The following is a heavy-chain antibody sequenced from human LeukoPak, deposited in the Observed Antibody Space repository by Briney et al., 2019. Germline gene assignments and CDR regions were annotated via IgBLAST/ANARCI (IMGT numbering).Heavy chain of an antibody. CDR1: GFTFSSYS. V-gene: IGHV3-48*01. CDR3: ARAPVPLRSSWYSHFDY. J-gene: IGHJ4*02. CDR2: ISSSSSTI. D-gene: IGHD6-13*01. Sequence: GGSLRLSCAASGFTFSSYSMNWVRQAPGKGLEWVSYISSSSSTIYYADSVKGRFTISRDNAKNSLYLQMNSLRAEDTAVYYCARAPVPLRSSWYSHFDYWGQGTLVTVSS.